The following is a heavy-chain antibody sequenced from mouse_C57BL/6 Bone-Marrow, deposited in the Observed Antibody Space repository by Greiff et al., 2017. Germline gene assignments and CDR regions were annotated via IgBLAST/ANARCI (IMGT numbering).Heavy chain of an antibody. CDR3: ARHYDYDGYAMDY. Sequence: EVKLVESGGGLVKPGGSLKLSCAASGFSFSSYALSWVRQTPEKRLEWVATISDGGSYSYNPDNVKGRFTISRYNSKNNLYLQITHLKSEDTTMYYCARHYDYDGYAMDYWGQGTSVTVSS. CDR1: GFSFSSYA. J-gene: IGHJ4*01. CDR2: ISDGGSYS. V-gene: IGHV5-4*03. D-gene: IGHD2-4*01.